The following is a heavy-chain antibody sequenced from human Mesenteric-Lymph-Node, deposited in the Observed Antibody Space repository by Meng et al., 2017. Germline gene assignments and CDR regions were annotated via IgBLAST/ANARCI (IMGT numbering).Heavy chain of an antibody. CDR3: ARESYTTYFDF. CDR2: IYTIGST. Sequence: GSLRLSCTVSGASVTSDNSYWSWIRQPPGKGLEWIGYIYTIGSTKYNPSLKSRVTISVDTSKNQFSLKLSSVTAADTAVYYCARESYTTYFDFWGQGTTVTVSS. CDR1: GASVTSDNSY. D-gene: IGHD3-9*01. V-gene: IGHV4-61*01. J-gene: IGHJ6*02.